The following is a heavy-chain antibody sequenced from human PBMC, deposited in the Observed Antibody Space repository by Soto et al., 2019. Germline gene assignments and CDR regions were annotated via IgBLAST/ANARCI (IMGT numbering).Heavy chain of an antibody. CDR3: ARVQTDSSGYRWEWPDAFDI. V-gene: IGHV1-18*01. J-gene: IGHJ3*02. D-gene: IGHD3-22*01. CDR1: GYTFTSYG. CDR2: ISAYNGNT. Sequence: GASVKVSCKASGYTFTSYGISCVRQAPGQVLEWMGWISAYNGNTNYAQKLQGRVTMTTDTSTSTAYMELRSLRSDDTAVYYCARVQTDSSGYRWEWPDAFDIWGQGTMVTVSS.